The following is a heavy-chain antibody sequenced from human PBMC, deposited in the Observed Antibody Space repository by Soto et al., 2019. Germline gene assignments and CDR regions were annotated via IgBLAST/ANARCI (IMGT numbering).Heavy chain of an antibody. V-gene: IGHV4-59*01. CDR2: IYYSGST. CDR1: GGSISDFY. J-gene: IGHJ4*02. CDR3: ARVGGLAARTFDY. D-gene: IGHD6-6*01. Sequence: SETLSLTCTVSGGSISDFYWSWVRQPPGKGLEWIGYIYYSGSTNYNPSLKSRVTISVDTSKNQFSLNLRSMSPADTAVYYCARVGGLAARTFDYWGPGTLVTVSS.